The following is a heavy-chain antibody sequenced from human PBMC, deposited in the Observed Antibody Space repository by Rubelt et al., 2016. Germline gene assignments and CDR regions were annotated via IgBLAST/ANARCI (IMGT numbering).Heavy chain of an antibody. J-gene: IGHJ4*02. CDR2: IYHSGST. Sequence: QVQLQESGPGLVKPSETLSLTCTVSGYSLSSRYYLGWIRQLPGKGLEWIGSIYHSGSTYYNQSLKSRVTISVDTSKNQVSLKLSSVTAADTAVYYCARDHSSGWYLEGFFDYWGQGTLVTVSS. CDR1: GYSLSSRYY. V-gene: IGHV4-38-2*02. D-gene: IGHD6-19*01. CDR3: ARDHSSGWYLEGFFDY.